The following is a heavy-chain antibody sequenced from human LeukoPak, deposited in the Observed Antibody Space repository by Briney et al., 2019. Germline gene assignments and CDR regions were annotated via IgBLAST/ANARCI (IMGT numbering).Heavy chain of an antibody. CDR1: GFTFSSSW. D-gene: IGHD6-19*01. CDR3: AGGMGWTSDY. Sequence: PGGSLRLSCAPPGFTFSSSWMCWVRQALGKGLGRVANIKQDGSVKYYMHSLKGRFTISRENAKNSLYLQMNSLGAEDTGVYYCAGGMGWTSDYWGQGALVTVSS. CDR2: IKQDGSVK. V-gene: IGHV3-7*05. J-gene: IGHJ4*02.